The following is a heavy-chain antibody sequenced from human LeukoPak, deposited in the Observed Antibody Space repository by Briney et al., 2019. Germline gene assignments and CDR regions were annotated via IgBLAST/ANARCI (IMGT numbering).Heavy chain of an antibody. CDR3: ARHLRYSYGYGIDY. Sequence: PSETLSLTCTVPGGSLSISHYFWGWIRQPPGKGLEWIGSIYYSGTTYYNPSLKSRVTISVDTSNNQFSLKLSSVTAADTAVYCCARHLRYSYGYGIDYWGQGTLVTVSP. CDR2: IYYSGTT. CDR1: GGSLSISHYF. D-gene: IGHD5-18*01. J-gene: IGHJ4*02. V-gene: IGHV4-39*01.